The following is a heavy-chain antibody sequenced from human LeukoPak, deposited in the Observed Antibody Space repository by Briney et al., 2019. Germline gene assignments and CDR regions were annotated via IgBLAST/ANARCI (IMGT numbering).Heavy chain of an antibody. V-gene: IGHV3-7*04. D-gene: IGHD3-10*01. CDR3: GRGGVNAGLDR. CDR1: GFTFGNTW. Sequence: GGSLRLSCAASGFTFGNTWMGWVPQAPGKGLEWVANISPDGSDKYYVDSVRGRFTISRDNAQNSVNLQMNSLRAEDSAVYYCGRGGVNAGLDRWGQGTLVSVAS. J-gene: IGHJ5*02. CDR2: ISPDGSDK.